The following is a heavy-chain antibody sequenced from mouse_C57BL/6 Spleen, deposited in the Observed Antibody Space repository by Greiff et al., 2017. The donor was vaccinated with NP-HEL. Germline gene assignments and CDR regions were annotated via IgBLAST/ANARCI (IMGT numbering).Heavy chain of an antibody. V-gene: IGHV3-6*01. CDR1: GYSITSGYY. Sequence: EVKLVESGPGLVKPSQSLSLTCSVTGYSITSGYYWNWIRQFPGNKLEWMGYLSYDGSNNYNPSLKNRISITRDTSKNQFFLKLNSVTTEDTATYYCARDQGLLRNWFAYWGQGTLVTVSA. CDR2: LSYDGSN. J-gene: IGHJ3*01. D-gene: IGHD1-1*01. CDR3: ARDQGLLRNWFAY.